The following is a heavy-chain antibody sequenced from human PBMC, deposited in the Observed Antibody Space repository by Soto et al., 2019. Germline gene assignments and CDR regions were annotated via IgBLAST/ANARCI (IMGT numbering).Heavy chain of an antibody. CDR1: GASITTYY. Sequence: TSETLSLTCDVSGASITTYYWSWIRQAPGKGLEWIGYIYYSGNTNYNPSLKGRVTISIDTSKNQFSLKLSSVTAADTAAYYCARAKWAVAVYYFDYWGQGTLVTVSS. CDR3: ARAKWAVAVYYFDY. D-gene: IGHD6-19*01. CDR2: IYYSGNT. V-gene: IGHV4-59*13. J-gene: IGHJ4*02.